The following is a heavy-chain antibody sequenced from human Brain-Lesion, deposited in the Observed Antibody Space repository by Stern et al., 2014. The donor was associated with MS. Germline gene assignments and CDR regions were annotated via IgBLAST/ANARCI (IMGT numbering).Heavy chain of an antibody. CDR3: ARHLFGGMYYNWFDP. CDR1: GGSISSSSDY. D-gene: IGHD3-10*01. Sequence: QVQLVESGPGLVKPSETLSLICTVSGGSISSSSDYWGWIRQPPGKGLEWIGNIYYSGSTYYNPSLKSRVTISVDTSKTHSSLNLPSVTAADTAVYYCARHLFGGMYYNWFDPWGQGTLVTVSS. CDR2: IYYSGST. V-gene: IGHV4-39*01. J-gene: IGHJ5*02.